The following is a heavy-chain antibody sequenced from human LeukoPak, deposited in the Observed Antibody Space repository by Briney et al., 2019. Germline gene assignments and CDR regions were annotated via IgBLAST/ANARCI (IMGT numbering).Heavy chain of an antibody. V-gene: IGHV3-21*01. D-gene: IGHD2-15*01. CDR1: GFTSDDYA. J-gene: IGHJ5*02. Sequence: GGSLRLSCAASGFTSDDYAMHWVRQAPGKGLEWVSSISSSGSYIYYLDSVRGRFTISRDNAKNSLYLQMNSLRAEDTAVYYCARVVNWFDPWGQGTLVTVSS. CDR2: ISSSGSYI. CDR3: ARVVNWFDP.